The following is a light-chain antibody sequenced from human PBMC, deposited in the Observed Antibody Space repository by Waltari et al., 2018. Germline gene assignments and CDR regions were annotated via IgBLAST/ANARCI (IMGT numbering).Light chain of an antibody. CDR1: SSDVGSYNF. CDR2: EVN. V-gene: IGLV2-23*02. CDR3: CSYAGSNIWV. Sequence: QSALTQPASVSGSPGQSITISCTGTSSDVGSYNFVSWYQQHPGKAPKVMIYEVNKRPSGVSNRFSGSKSGNTASLTSSGLQTEDEADYYCCSYAGSNIWVFGGGAKLTVL. J-gene: IGLJ3*02.